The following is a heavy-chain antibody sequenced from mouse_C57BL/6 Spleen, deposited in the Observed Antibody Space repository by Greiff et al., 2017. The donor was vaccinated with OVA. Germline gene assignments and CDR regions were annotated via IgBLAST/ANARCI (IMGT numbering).Heavy chain of an antibody. V-gene: IGHV1-82*01. Sequence: VMLVESGPELVKPGASVKISCKASGYAFSSSWMNWVKQRPGKGLEWIGRIYPGDGDTNYNGKFKGKATLTADKSSSTAYMQLSSLTSEDSAVYFCAREGEYHWYFDVWGTGTTVTVSS. CDR1: GYAFSSSW. D-gene: IGHD5-1*01. CDR3: AREGEYHWYFDV. J-gene: IGHJ1*03. CDR2: IYPGDGDT.